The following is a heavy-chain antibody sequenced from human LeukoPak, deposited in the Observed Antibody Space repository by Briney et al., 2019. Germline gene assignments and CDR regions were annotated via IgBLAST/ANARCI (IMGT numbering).Heavy chain of an antibody. CDR2: IYPVDSDT. D-gene: IGHD2-2*01. CDR1: GYSFTSYW. Sequence: GESLKISCKGSGYSFTSYWIGWVRQMPGKGLEGMGIIYPVDSDTRYSPSFQGQVTISADKSISTAYLQWSSLKASDTAMYYCARGSSAPRYYYYGMDVWGQGTTVTVSS. V-gene: IGHV5-51*01. J-gene: IGHJ6*02. CDR3: ARGSSAPRYYYYGMDV.